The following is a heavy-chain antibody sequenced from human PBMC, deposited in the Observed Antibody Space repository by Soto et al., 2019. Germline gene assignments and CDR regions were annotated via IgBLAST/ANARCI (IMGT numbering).Heavy chain of an antibody. CDR3: ERVAWHSYDSSGYLHY. V-gene: IGHV3-48*02. CDR1: GFTFSSYS. D-gene: IGHD3-22*01. CDR2: ISSSSSTI. J-gene: IGHJ4*02. Sequence: HPGGSLRLSCAASGFTFSSYSMNWVRQAPGKGLEWVSYISSSSSTIYYADSVKGRFTISRDNAKNSLYLQMNSLRDEETAVYYCERVAWHSYDSSGYLHYWGQGTLVTVSS.